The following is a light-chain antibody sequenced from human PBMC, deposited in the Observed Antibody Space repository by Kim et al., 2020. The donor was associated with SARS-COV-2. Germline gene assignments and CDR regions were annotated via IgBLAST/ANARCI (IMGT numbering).Light chain of an antibody. J-gene: IGLJ2*01. CDR2: GSN. V-gene: IGLV3-19*01. CDR1: SLRRYY. Sequence: SSELTQDPAVSVAVGQTVKITCQGDSLRRYYASWSQQKPGQAPVLVIYGSNNRPSGIPERLSGSTSGNTASLIITGAQAEDEADYYCSSRGSSENVLFGGGTKVTVL. CDR3: SSRGSSENVL.